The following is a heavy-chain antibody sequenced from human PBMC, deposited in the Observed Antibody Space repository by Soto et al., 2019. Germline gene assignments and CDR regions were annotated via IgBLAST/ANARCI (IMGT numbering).Heavy chain of an antibody. CDR3: ARGRPVLRFLECLSPDYYGMDV. D-gene: IGHD3-3*01. Sequence: SEILSLTCAVYGGSFSGYYWSWIRQPPGKGLEWIGEINHSGSTNYNPSLKSRVTISVDTSKNQFSLKLSSVTAADTAVYYCARGRPVLRFLECLSPDYYGMDVWGQGTTVT. J-gene: IGHJ6*02. CDR2: INHSGST. CDR1: GGSFSGYY. V-gene: IGHV4-34*01.